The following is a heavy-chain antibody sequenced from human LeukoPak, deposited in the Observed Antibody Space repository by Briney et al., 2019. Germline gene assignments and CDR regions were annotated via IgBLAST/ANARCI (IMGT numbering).Heavy chain of an antibody. CDR3: ARIFGGFD. CDR1: GGSVSSTNW. Sequence: SGTLSLTCAVCGGSVSSTNWWGWVRHPPGKGLEWIGENHHSGSTNYTPSLKSRVTVSVDKSVNQFSLKLRSVPAADTAVYYCARIFGGFDGGQGTRVTVSS. J-gene: IGHJ4*02. CDR2: NHHSGST. D-gene: IGHD3-3*01. V-gene: IGHV4-4*02.